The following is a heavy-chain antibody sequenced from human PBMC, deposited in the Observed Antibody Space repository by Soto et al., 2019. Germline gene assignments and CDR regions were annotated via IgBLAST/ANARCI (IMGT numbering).Heavy chain of an antibody. CDR1: GGSISSGGYY. Sequence: QVQLQESGPGLVKPSQTLSLTCTVSGGSISSGGYYWSWIRQHLGKGLEWIGYIYYSGSTYYNPSLKSRVTISVDTSKNQFSLKLSSVTAADTAVYYCARETGDPLKAYSPDYWGQGTLVTVSS. D-gene: IGHD2-21*02. J-gene: IGHJ4*02. CDR2: IYYSGST. CDR3: ARETGDPLKAYSPDY. V-gene: IGHV4-31*03.